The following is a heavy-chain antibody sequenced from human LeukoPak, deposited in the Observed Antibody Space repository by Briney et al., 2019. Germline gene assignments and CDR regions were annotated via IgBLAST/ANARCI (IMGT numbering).Heavy chain of an antibody. CDR1: GFTFNNYV. V-gene: IGHV3-23*01. J-gene: IGHJ4*02. CDR3: ARDPPLYY. Sequence: GGSLRLSCAASGFTFNNYVMNWVRQAPGKGLEWVSAITDSSTSTYYADSVKGRFTISRHNSKNTLYLQMNSLRAEDTAVYYCARDPPLYYWGQGTLVTVSS. CDR2: ITDSSTST.